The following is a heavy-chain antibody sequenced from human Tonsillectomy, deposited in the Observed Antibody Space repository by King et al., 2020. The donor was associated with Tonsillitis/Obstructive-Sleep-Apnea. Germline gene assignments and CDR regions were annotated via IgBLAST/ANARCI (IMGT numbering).Heavy chain of an antibody. V-gene: IGHV4-59*08. CDR2: IYYSGST. J-gene: IGHJ4*02. CDR3: ARRPRGSSGYYFDY. CDR1: GGSISSYY. Sequence: VQLQESGPGLVKPSETLSLTCTVSGGSISSYYWSWIRQPPGKGLEWIGYIYYSGSTNYNPSLKSRVTISVDTSKNQFSLKLSSVTAADTAVYYCARRPRGSSGYYFDYWGQGTLVTVSS. D-gene: IGHD3-22*01.